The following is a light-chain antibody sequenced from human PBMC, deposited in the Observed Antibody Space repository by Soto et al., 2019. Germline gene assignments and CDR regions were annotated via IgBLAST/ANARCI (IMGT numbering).Light chain of an antibody. Sequence: QSVLTQPPSVSGAPGQRVTLSCTGSISNIGAGYDVHWYQQLPGTAPKLLIYANTNRPSGVPDRFSGSKSGTSASLAITGLQADDEADDSGHSYDSSVGGVLFGGGTKLAVL. V-gene: IGLV1-40*01. CDR3: HSYDSSVGGVL. CDR1: ISNIGAGYD. J-gene: IGLJ2*01. CDR2: ANT.